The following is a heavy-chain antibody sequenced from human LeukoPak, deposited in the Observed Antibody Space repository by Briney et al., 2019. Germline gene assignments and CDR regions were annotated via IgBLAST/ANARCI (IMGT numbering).Heavy chain of an antibody. J-gene: IGHJ3*02. CDR1: GFTFTSSA. CDR3: ARDWEQQLAFAFDI. V-gene: IGHV1-58*02. D-gene: IGHD6-13*01. CDR2: IVVGSGNT. Sequence: SVKVSCKASGFTFTSSAMQWVRQARGQRLEWIGWIVVGSGNTNYAQKFQERVTITRDMSTSTAYMELSRLRSDDTAVYYCARDWEQQLAFAFDIWGQGTMVTVSS.